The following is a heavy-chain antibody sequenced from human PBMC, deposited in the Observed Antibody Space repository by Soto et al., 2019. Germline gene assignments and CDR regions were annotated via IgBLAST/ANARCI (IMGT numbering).Heavy chain of an antibody. CDR1: GCSICSSNW. CDR2: IYHSGST. J-gene: IGHJ4*02. V-gene: IGHV4-4*02. CDR3: ARTYCISTSCYSFDY. Sequence: ASETLSLTCTVSGCSICSSNWWSWVRHRPGKGLEWIGEIYHSGSTNYNPSLKSRVTISVDKSKNQFSLKLSSVTAADTAVYYCARTYCISTSCYSFDYWGQGTLVTVSS. D-gene: IGHD2-2*01.